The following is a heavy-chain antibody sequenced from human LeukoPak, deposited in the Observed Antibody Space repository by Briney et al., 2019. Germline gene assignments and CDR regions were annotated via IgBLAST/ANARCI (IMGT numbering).Heavy chain of an antibody. V-gene: IGHV3-53*01. D-gene: IGHD2-21*02. CDR3: AREAVVTAIGYYYYGMDV. J-gene: IGHJ6*02. Sequence: PGGSLRLSCAASGFTVSSNYMSWVRQAPGKGLEWVSVIYSGGSTYYADSVKGRFTISRDNSKNTLYLQMNSQRAEDTAVYYCAREAVVTAIGYYYYGMDVWGQGTTVTVSS. CDR2: IYSGGST. CDR1: GFTVSSNY.